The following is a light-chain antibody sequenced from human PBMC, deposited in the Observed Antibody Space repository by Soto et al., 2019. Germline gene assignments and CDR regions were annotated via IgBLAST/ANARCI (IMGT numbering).Light chain of an antibody. CDR2: LNSDGSH. J-gene: IGLJ3*02. V-gene: IGLV4-69*01. CDR1: SGHSSYA. Sequence: QSVLTQSPSASASLGASVKLTCTLSSGHSSYAIAWHQQQPEKGPRYLMKLNSDGSHSKGDGIPDRFSGSSSGAERYLTISSLQSEYEADYYCQTWGTGTSGVFGVGTKVTVL. CDR3: QTWGTGTSGV.